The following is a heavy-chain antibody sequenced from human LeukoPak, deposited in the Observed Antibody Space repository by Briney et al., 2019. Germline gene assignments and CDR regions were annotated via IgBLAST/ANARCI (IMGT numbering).Heavy chain of an antibody. CDR1: ELTVSSNC. CDR3: ARRAGDYSHPYDY. CDR2: IYSGGNT. V-gene: IGHV3-53*01. D-gene: IGHD3-22*01. J-gene: IGHJ4*02. Sequence: GGSLRLPCAASELTVSSNCMSWVRQAPGKGLEWVSFIYSGGNTYYADSVKGRFTISRDNSKNTVHLQMNSLRAEDTAMYYCARRAGDYSHPYDYWGQGTLVTVSS.